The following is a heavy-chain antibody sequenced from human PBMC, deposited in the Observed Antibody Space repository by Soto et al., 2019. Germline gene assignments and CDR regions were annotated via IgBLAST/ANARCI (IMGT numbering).Heavy chain of an antibody. J-gene: IGHJ4*02. CDR3: AKDCSGGSCYLFDY. CDR1: GFTFSSYG. CDR2: ISFDGSNK. Sequence: QVQLVESGGGVVQPGRSLRLSCAASGFTFSSYGLHWVRQAPGKGLEWVAVISFDGSNKYYADSVKGRFTISRDNSKNTLYLQMNSMRAEDTAVYYCAKDCSGGSCYLFDYWGQGTLVTVSS. V-gene: IGHV3-30*18. D-gene: IGHD2-15*01.